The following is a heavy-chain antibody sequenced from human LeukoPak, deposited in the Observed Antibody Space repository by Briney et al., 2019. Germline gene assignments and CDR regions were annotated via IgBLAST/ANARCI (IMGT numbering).Heavy chain of an antibody. Sequence: GSLRLSCAASGFTFSSYNMNWVRQAPGEGLEWVSSISSSSDYIYYADSVKGRFTISRDNAKNSLYLQMNSLRAEDTAVYYCAKVGVLAGSKYFDYWGQGTLVTVSS. CDR1: GFTFSSYN. CDR2: ISSSSDYI. CDR3: AKVGVLAGSKYFDY. J-gene: IGHJ4*02. D-gene: IGHD3-10*01. V-gene: IGHV3-21*01.